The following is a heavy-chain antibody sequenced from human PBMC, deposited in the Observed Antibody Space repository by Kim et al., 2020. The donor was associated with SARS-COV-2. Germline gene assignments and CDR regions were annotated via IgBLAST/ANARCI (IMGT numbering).Heavy chain of an antibody. J-gene: IGHJ4*02. V-gene: IGHV3-74*01. CDR1: GFTFSSYW. Sequence: GGSLRLSCAASGFTFSSYWMHWVRQAPGKGLVWVSRINSDGSSTSYADSVKGRFTISRDNAKNTLYLQMNSLRAEDTAVYYCARTPKPDYGDYVGYSFDYWGPGTLLTVSS. D-gene: IGHD4-17*01. CDR2: INSDGSST. CDR3: ARTPKPDYGDYVGYSFDY.